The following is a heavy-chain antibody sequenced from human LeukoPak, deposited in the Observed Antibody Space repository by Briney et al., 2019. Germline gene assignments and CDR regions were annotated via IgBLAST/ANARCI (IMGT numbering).Heavy chain of an antibody. Sequence: GGSLRLSCAASGFTFSSYAMSWVRQAPGKGLEWVSAISGSGGSTYYADSVKGRFTISRDNSKNTLYLQMDSLRAEDTAVYYCAKDLAYCGGDCYRDYWGQGTLVTVSS. D-gene: IGHD2-21*02. CDR1: GFTFSSYA. V-gene: IGHV3-23*01. CDR2: ISGSGGST. CDR3: AKDLAYCGGDCYRDY. J-gene: IGHJ4*02.